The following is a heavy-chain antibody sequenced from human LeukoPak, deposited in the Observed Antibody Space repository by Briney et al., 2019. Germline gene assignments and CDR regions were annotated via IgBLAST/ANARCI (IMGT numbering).Heavy chain of an antibody. CDR3: ARATGRDGMDV. D-gene: IGHD1-14*01. V-gene: IGHV3-7*03. J-gene: IGHJ6*04. CDR2: IRQDASEK. Sequence: PGGSLRLSCVASGFTFSNYYMSWVRQGPGKGLEWVANIRQDASEKYYVDSVKGRFTISRDNAKNSMYLQMNSLRAEDTAVYYCARATGRDGMDVWGKGTTVTVSS. CDR1: GFTFSNYY.